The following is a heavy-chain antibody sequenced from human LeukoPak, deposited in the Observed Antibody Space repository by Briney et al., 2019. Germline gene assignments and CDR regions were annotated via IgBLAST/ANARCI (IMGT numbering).Heavy chain of an antibody. CDR2: IIPIFGTA. Sequence: SVKVSCKASGGTFSSYAISWVRQAPGQGLEWMGRIIPIFGTANYAQKFQGRVTITADKSTSTAYVELSSLRSEDTAVYYCARGHRGYSYGYRYYYYMDVWGKGTTVTVSS. J-gene: IGHJ6*03. CDR3: ARGHRGYSYGYRYYYYMDV. CDR1: GGTFSSYA. D-gene: IGHD5-18*01. V-gene: IGHV1-69*06.